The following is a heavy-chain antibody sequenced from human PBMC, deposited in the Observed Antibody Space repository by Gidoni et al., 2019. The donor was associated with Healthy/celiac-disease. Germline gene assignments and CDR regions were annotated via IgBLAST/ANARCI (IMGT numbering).Heavy chain of an antibody. D-gene: IGHD3-3*01. J-gene: IGHJ5*02. CDR2: IIPIFGTA. Sequence: EVKKPGSSVKVSFKASGCTFSSYAISWVRPAPGQGLEWMGGIIPIFGTANYAQKFQGRVTITANKSTRTAYMELSSLRSEDTAVYYCEREWPEDFWSGYSRNDNWFDTWGKGTLVTVSS. CDR3: EREWPEDFWSGYSRNDNWFDT. V-gene: IGHV1-69*06. CDR1: GCTFSSYA.